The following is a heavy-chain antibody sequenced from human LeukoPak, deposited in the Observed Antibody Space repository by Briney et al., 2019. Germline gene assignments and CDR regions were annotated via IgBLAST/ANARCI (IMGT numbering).Heavy chain of an antibody. CDR1: GGTFTSYF. CDR2: INPSGGST. CDR3: ARTAGRTFDY. D-gene: IGHD6-6*01. J-gene: IGHJ4*02. Sequence: ASVKVFCKASGGTFTSYFMHWVRQAPGRGLEWMGIINPSGGSTSYAQKFQGRVTMTRDTSTSTVYMELSSLRSEDTAVYYCARTAGRTFDYWGQGTLVTVSS. V-gene: IGHV1-46*01.